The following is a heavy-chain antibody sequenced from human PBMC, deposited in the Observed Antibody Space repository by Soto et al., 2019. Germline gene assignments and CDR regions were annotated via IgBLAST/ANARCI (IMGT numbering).Heavy chain of an antibody. V-gene: IGHV3-48*01. CDR1: GCTLGSYS. CDR2: INSGGTSM. J-gene: IGHJ5*02. Sequence: ARGDLRLSLTASGCTLGSYSIDMVRQAPGKGLEWVSYINSGGTSMFYADSVKGRFTISRDNGRNLLYLHLNNLRAEDTAVYYCARDFATSFDPWGQGALVTVSS. CDR3: ARDFATSFDP. D-gene: IGHD3-3*01.